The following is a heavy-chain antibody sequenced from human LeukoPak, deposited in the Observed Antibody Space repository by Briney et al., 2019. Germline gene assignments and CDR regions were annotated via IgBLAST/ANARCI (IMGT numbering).Heavy chain of an antibody. J-gene: IGHJ4*02. V-gene: IGHV4-59*01. CDR2: LYYSGST. D-gene: IGHD6-13*01. Sequence: SETLSLTCTVSGGSISSYYWSWIRQPPGKGLEWIGYLYYSGSTNYNPSLKSRVTISVDTSKNQFSLKLSSVTAADTAVYYCARDRSSSAAPSLSYWGQGTLVTVSS. CDR1: GGSISSYY. CDR3: ARDRSSSAAPSLSY.